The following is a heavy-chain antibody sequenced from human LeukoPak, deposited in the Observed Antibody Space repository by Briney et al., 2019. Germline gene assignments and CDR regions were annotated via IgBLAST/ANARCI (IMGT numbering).Heavy chain of an antibody. D-gene: IGHD1-26*01. CDR3: ARGATYGRYYFDY. V-gene: IGHV4-59*01. CDR2: IYYSGST. J-gene: IGHJ4*02. Sequence: SETLSLTCTVSGGSISSYYWSWIRQPPGKGLEWIGYIYYSGSTGYNPSLQSRVTISVDTSKNQFSLKLNSVTSADTAVYYCARGATYGRYYFDYWGQGTLVTVSS. CDR1: GGSISSYY.